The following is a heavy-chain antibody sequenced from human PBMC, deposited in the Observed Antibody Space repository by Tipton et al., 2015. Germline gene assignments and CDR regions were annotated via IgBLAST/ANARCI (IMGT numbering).Heavy chain of an antibody. CDR1: GFSSSLYY. CDR2: ISTSSSTI. J-gene: IGHJ4*02. CDR3: ARDAYDWDDTGYHSDY. V-gene: IGHV3-48*02. Sequence: SLRLSCAASGFSSSLYYINWVRQAPGKGLEWVSYISTSSSTIYYAESVKGRFTISRDNAKNSLYLQLNSLRDEDTAVYFCARDAYDWDDTGYHSDYWGQGTLVTVSS. D-gene: IGHD3-9*01.